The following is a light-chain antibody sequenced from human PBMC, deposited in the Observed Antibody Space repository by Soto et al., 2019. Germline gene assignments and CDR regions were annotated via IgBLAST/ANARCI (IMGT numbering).Light chain of an antibody. V-gene: IGKV3-20*01. CDR1: QRIGSNY. J-gene: IGKJ1*01. CDR2: GAS. Sequence: EIVLTQSLCTLSLSPGERANLSCRAIQRIGSNYLAWYQQKPGQAPRLLIYGASTRAAGIPDRFSGSGSGTDFPLTITRLEPEDFAVLYCQQYGRSLPWTFGQGTKVEI. CDR3: QQYGRSLPWT.